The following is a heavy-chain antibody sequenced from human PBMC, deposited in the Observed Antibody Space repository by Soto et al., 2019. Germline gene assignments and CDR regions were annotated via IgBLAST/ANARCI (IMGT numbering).Heavy chain of an antibody. J-gene: IGHJ4*02. CDR1: GFTFSSYA. Sequence: EVQLLESGGGLVQPGGSLRLSCADSGFTFSSYAMSCVRQAPGKGLEWVSAISGSGGSTYYADSVKGRFTISRDNSKNTLYLQMNSLRAEDTAVYYCAKEGSWHWLVGHYWGQGTLVTVSS. D-gene: IGHD6-19*01. CDR3: AKEGSWHWLVGHY. V-gene: IGHV3-23*01. CDR2: ISGSGGST.